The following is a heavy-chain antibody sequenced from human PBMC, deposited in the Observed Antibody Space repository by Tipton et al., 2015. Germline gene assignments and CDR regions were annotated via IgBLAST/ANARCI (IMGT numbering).Heavy chain of an antibody. D-gene: IGHD5-12*01. CDR2: INHRGST. Sequence: GLVKPSETLSLTCSVYGGSFSDFYWNWIRQTPGKGLEWIGEINHRGSTTHNPSLKSRVSMSVDTSKNQISLRMMSVTAADTAVYYCARDSPWGEYGYEIWGQGTLVTVSS. V-gene: IGHV4-34*01. CDR1: GGSFSDFY. J-gene: IGHJ4*02. CDR3: ARDSPWGEYGYEI.